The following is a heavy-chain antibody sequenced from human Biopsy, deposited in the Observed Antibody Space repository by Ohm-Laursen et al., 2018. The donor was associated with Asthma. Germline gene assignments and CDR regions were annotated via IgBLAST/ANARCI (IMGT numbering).Heavy chain of an antibody. V-gene: IGHV3-9*01. CDR2: ISWNSGNI. Sequence: SPRLSCSASGFSFDDCAMHWVRQAPGKGLEWVSSISWNSGNIDYAVSVKGRFTISRDNAKNSLYLQMQSLRPEDTAFYYCAKSADYYDSTDYLDFWGRGTLVTVSS. D-gene: IGHD3-22*01. CDR1: GFSFDDCA. J-gene: IGHJ4*01. CDR3: AKSADYYDSTDYLDF.